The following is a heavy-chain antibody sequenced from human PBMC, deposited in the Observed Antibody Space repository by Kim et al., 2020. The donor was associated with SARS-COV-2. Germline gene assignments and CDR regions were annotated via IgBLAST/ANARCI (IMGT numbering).Heavy chain of an antibody. V-gene: IGHV4-39*07. J-gene: IGHJ4*01. D-gene: IGHD3-10*01. Sequence: SETLSLTCTVSGGSISSSSYYWGWIRQPPGKGLEWIGSIYYSGSTYYNPSLKIRVPISVDTSKNQFSLKLSSVTAADTALYYCAAGSGWFGENYFAYWA. CDR2: IYYSGST. CDR3: AAGSGWFGENYFAY. CDR1: GGSISSSSYY.